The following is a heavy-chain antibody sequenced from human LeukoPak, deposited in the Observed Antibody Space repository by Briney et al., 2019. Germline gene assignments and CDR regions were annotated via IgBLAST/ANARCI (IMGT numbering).Heavy chain of an antibody. J-gene: IGHJ4*02. V-gene: IGHV5-51*01. Sequence: GESLKISCRVSGYAFASYWIGWVRQVPGKGLEWMGIIYPADSETKSSPSFQGQVTFSADKSINTAYLQWSSLKASDTAMYYCARRYFDYWGQGTLVTVSS. CDR1: GYAFASYW. D-gene: IGHD2-15*01. CDR2: IYPADSET. CDR3: ARRYFDY.